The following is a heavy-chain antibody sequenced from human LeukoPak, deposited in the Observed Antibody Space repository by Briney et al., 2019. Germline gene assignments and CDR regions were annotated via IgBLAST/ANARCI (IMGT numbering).Heavy chain of an antibody. J-gene: IGHJ4*02. Sequence: TGGSLRLSCAASGFTFSAHYMSWIRQAPGKGLEWVSSISAGGGSTYYADSVKGRFTISRDFSNSTVYVQMNSLRAEDTAVYYCANNYNFDYWGQGTLVTVSS. CDR2: ISAGGGST. V-gene: IGHV3-23*01. CDR1: GFTFSAHY. D-gene: IGHD4-11*01. CDR3: ANNYNFDY.